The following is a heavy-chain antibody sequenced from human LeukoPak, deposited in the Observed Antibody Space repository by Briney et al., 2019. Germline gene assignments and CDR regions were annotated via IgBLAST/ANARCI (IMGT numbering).Heavy chain of an antibody. V-gene: IGHV4-39*01. D-gene: IGHD3-3*01. J-gene: IGHJ4*02. CDR2: IYYSGST. CDR1: GGSISSSSYY. Sequence: SETLSLTCTVSGGSISSSSYYWGWIRQPPGKGLEWIGSIYYSGSTYYNPSLKSRVTISVDTSKNQFSLKLSSVTAADTAVYYCARHRGAEWGDYFDYWGQGTLVTVSS. CDR3: ARHRGAEWGDYFDY.